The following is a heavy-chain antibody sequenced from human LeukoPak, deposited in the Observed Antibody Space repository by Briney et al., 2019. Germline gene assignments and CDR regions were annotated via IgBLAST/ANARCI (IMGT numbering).Heavy chain of an antibody. CDR3: AREKQLGQYYYYYYGMDV. J-gene: IGHJ6*02. CDR2: ISYDGSNK. D-gene: IGHD6-6*01. V-gene: IGHV3-30-3*01. CDR1: GFTFSSYA. Sequence: GGSLRLSCAASGFTFSSYAMHWVRQAPGKGLEWVAVISYDGSNKYYADSVKGRFTISRDNSKNTLYLKMNNLRAEDTAVYYCAREKQLGQYYYYYYGMDVWGQGTTVTVSS.